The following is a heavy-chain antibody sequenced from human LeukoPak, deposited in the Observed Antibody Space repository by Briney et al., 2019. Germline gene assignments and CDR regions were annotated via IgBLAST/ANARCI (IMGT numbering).Heavy chain of an antibody. V-gene: IGHV4-59*01. J-gene: IGHJ6*02. Sequence: SETLSLTCTVSGGSISSYYWSWIRQPPGKGLEWIGYIYYSGSTNYNPSLKSRVTISVDTSKNQSSLKLSSVTAADTAVYYCARARATAMVTGYYYGMDVWGQGTTVTVSS. CDR1: GGSISSYY. D-gene: IGHD5-18*01. CDR3: ARARATAMVTGYYYGMDV. CDR2: IYYSGST.